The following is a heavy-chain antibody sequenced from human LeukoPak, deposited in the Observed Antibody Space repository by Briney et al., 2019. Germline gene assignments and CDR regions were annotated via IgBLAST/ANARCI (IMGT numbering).Heavy chain of an antibody. V-gene: IGHV3-11*04. J-gene: IGHJ6*04. CDR3: AELGITMIGGV. CDR2: ISSSGSTI. CDR1: GFTFSDYN. D-gene: IGHD3-10*02. Sequence: GGSLRLSCAASGFTFSDYNMRWIRQAPGKGLEWVSSISSSGSTIYYADSVKGRFTISRDNAKNSLYLQMNSLRAEDTAVYYCAELGITMIGGVWGKGTTVTISS.